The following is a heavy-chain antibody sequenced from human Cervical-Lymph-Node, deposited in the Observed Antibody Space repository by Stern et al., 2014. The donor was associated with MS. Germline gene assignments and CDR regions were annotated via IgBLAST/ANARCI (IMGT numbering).Heavy chain of an antibody. CDR3: TLDSSDHDDDY. J-gene: IGHJ4*02. Sequence: QVQLVQSGPEMKKPGSSVKVSCRASGGTFTSYAISWVRQAPGQGLEWMGGIIPMSGATNTTENFQGRVTMSADKSTTTAYMELRSLKSEDTAVYYCTLDSSDHDDDYWGQGTPVIVSS. CDR2: IIPMSGAT. CDR1: GGTFTSYA. V-gene: IGHV1-69*06. D-gene: IGHD3-22*01.